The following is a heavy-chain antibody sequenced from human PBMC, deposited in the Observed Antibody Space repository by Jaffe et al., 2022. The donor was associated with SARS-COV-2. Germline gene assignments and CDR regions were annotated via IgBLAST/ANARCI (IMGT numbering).Heavy chain of an antibody. V-gene: IGHV3-7*03. J-gene: IGHJ4*02. CDR2: IHPDGSDK. D-gene: IGHD1-26*01. CDR3: AKHLLGATSH. CDR1: GFTFSSYW. Sequence: EVHLVESGGGLVQPGGSLRVSCAAAGFTFSSYWLSWVRQAPGKGLEWVATIHPDGSDKYYVDSVKGRFTISRDNAKNSLYLQMSSLRVEDTAVYYCAKHLLGATSHWGQGTLVTVSS.